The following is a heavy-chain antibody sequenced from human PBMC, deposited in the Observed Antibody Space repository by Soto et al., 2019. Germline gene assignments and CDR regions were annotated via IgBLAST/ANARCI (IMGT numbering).Heavy chain of an antibody. CDR3: ARCMTTVTTPYYYGMDV. J-gene: IGHJ6*02. CDR1: GDTFSSYA. D-gene: IGHD4-4*01. CDR2: IIPIFGTA. Sequence: ASVKVSCKASGDTFSSYAISWVRQAPGQGLEWMGGIIPIFGTANYAQKFQGRVTITADESTSTAYMELSSPRSEDTAVYYCARCMTTVTTPYYYGMDVWGQGTTVTVSS. V-gene: IGHV1-69*13.